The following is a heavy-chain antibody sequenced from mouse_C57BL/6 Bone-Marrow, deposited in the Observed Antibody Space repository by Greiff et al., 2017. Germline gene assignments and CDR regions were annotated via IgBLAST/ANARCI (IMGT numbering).Heavy chain of an antibody. V-gene: IGHV1-81*01. Sequence: QVQLQQSGAELARPGASVKLSCKASGYTFTSYGISWVKQRTGQGLGWIGEIYPRSGNTYYNEKFKGKATLTADKSSSTAYMELRSLTSEDSAVYFCAKGGRLFVDYWGQGTTLTVFS. D-gene: IGHD3-3*01. CDR1: GYTFTSYG. CDR3: AKGGRLFVDY. CDR2: IYPRSGNT. J-gene: IGHJ2*01.